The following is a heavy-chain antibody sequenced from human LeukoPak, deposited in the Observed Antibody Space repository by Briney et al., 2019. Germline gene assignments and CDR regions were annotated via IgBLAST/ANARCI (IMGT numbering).Heavy chain of an antibody. Sequence: GGSLRLSCAASGFTVSSNYMTWVRQAPGKGLEWVSVIYTGGSTYYAGSVKGRFIISRDNSKNTLYLQMNSLRADDTAVYYCARGGTTLIVPTSWGQGTLVTVSS. CDR2: IYTGGST. V-gene: IGHV3-53*01. D-gene: IGHD3-22*01. CDR3: ARGGTTLIVPTS. CDR1: GFTVSSNY. J-gene: IGHJ5*02.